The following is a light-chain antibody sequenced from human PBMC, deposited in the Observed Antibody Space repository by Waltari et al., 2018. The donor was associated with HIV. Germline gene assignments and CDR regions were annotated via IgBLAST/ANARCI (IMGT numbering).Light chain of an antibody. J-gene: IGLJ2*01. V-gene: IGLV3-1*01. CDR2: EDV. Sequence: SYELTQPPSVSVSPGQTAIITCSGDKLGDKYASWYQQRPGQSPVLVIYEDVKRPSGFPERFSGSNSGNTATLPISGTQAMDESDYYCQAWDSHNVIFGGGTKLTVL. CDR1: KLGDKY. CDR3: QAWDSHNVI.